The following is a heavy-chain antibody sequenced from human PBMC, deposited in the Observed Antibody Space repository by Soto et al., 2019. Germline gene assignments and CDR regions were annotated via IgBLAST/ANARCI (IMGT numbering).Heavy chain of an antibody. J-gene: IGHJ4*02. D-gene: IGHD2-8*02. CDR2: INHSGST. CDR3: ARDEITGLFDY. V-gene: IGHV4-34*01. CDR1: GGSFSGYY. Sequence: QVQLQQWGAGLLKPSETLSLTCAVYGGSFSGYYWTWIRQPPGTGLEWIGEINHSGSTNYNPSLKSRVTISEDTSNNQFSLKLTSVTAADTAVYYCARDEITGLFDYWGQGTLVTVSS.